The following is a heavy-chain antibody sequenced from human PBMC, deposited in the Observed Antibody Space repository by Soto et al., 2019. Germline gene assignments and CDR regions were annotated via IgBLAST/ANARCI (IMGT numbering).Heavy chain of an antibody. CDR1: GYSFTSYW. CDR3: AREGNLEYSSSSSGYYYYYYGMDV. D-gene: IGHD6-6*01. Sequence: PGESLKIFCKGSGYSFTSYWISWVRQMPGKGLEWMGRIDPSDSYTNYSPSFQGHVTISADKSISTAYLQWRSLKASDTAMYYCAREGNLEYSSSSSGYYYYYYGMDVWGQGTTVTVSS. J-gene: IGHJ6*02. V-gene: IGHV5-10-1*01. CDR2: IDPSDSYT.